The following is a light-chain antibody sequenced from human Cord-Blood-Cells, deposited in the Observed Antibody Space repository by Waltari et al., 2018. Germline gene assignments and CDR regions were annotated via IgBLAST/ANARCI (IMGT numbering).Light chain of an antibody. V-gene: IGLV3-19*01. CDR3: NSRDSSGNHVV. Sequence: SSELTQDPAVSVALGQTVRITSQGDRLRSYYASWYQQKPGQAPVLVIYGKNNRPSGIPDRFSGSSSGNTASLTITGAQAEDEADYYCNSRDSSGNHVVFGGGTKLTVL. CDR2: GKN. CDR1: RLRSYY. J-gene: IGLJ2*01.